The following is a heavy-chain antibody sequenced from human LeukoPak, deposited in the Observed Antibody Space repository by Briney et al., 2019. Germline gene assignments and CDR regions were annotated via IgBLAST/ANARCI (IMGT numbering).Heavy chain of an antibody. D-gene: IGHD6-19*01. Sequence: PSETLSLTCAVYGGSFIGYYWSWLRQPPGKGLEWIGEINHSGSTNYNPSLKSRVTISVATSKNQFYLKLSSVTAADTAVYYCARDGIAVAVAGFDYWGQGTLVTVSS. CDR3: ARDGIAVAVAGFDY. CDR2: INHSGST. CDR1: GGSFIGYY. V-gene: IGHV4-34*01. J-gene: IGHJ4*02.